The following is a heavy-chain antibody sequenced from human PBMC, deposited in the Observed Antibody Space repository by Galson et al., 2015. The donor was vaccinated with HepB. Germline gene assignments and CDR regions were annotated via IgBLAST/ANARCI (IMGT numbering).Heavy chain of an antibody. D-gene: IGHD3-16*01. Sequence: SLRLSCAASGFTLSSYAMSWVRQAPGKGLEWISGISGNGDSTFYAVSVKGRFTVSRDNSKNMLYLQMDSLTAEDTGLYFCAKGYGLFDSWAQGILVTVSS. CDR3: AKGYGLFDS. CDR2: ISGNGDST. CDR1: GFTLSSYA. V-gene: IGHV3-23*01. J-gene: IGHJ5*01.